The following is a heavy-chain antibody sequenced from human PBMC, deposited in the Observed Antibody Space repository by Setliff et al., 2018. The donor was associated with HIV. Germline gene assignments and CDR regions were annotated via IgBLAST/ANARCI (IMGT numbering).Heavy chain of an antibody. CDR1: GYTFTNYY. D-gene: IGHD5-18*01. CDR3: ARTLPQYTNLFDY. J-gene: IGHJ4*02. CDR2: INPNSGGT. V-gene: IGHV1-2*02. Sequence: ASVKVSCKASGYTFTNYYIHWVRQAPGQGLEWMGWINPNSGGTNYAQKFQGRVTMTRDTSISTAYMELSRLRSDDTAVYYCARTLPQYTNLFDYWGQGTRVTVS.